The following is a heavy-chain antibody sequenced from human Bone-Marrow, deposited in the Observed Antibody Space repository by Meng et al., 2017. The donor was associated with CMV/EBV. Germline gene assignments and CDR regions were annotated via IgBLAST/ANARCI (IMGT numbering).Heavy chain of an antibody. V-gene: IGHV4-61*01. CDR1: GGSISSSSYY. J-gene: IGHJ5*02. CDR3: ARDPGSTYYPYNWFDV. CDR2: VHNDGGT. Sequence: SETLSLTCTVSGGSISSSSYYWSWIRQSPGKGLDWIGYVHNDGGTNYHPSLKGRVTISLDTSKNQFSLRLNAVTAADTAVYYCARDPGSTYYPYNWFDVWGQGKLVTISS. D-gene: IGHD1-26*01.